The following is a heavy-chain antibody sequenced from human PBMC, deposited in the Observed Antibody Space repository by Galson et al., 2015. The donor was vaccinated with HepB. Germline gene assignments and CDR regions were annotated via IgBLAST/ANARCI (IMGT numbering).Heavy chain of an antibody. CDR3: AKDLTYSVYDGVDY. V-gene: IGHV3-23*01. CDR2: VNGDGDTT. CDR1: GFIFNNYA. Sequence: SLRLSCAASGFIFNNYAVTWVRQAPGKGLEWVSTVNGDGDTTNYADSVKGRCTISRDNSWNTVYLQMNSLRAEDTALYYCAKDLTYSVYDGVDYWGQGTLVTVSS. J-gene: IGHJ4*02. D-gene: IGHD5/OR15-5a*01.